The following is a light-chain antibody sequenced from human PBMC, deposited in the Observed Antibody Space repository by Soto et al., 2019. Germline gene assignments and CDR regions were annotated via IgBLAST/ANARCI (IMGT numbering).Light chain of an antibody. J-gene: IGLJ2*01. Sequence: SYELTQPPSVSVSPGQTASITCSGDKLGDKYACWYQQKPGQSPVLVIYRDTKRPSGIPERFSGSNSGNTATLTISGTQAMDEADYYCQAWDSSTAMVFGGGTKVTVL. CDR3: QAWDSSTAMV. CDR2: RDT. V-gene: IGLV3-1*01. CDR1: KLGDKY.